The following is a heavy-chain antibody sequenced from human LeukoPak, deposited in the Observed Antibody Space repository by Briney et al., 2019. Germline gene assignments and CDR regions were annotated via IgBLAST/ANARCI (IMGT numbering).Heavy chain of an antibody. CDR2: IYYSGST. D-gene: IGHD6-13*01. Sequence: SETLSLTCTVSGGSISSSSYYWGWIRQPPGKGLEWIGSIYYSGSTYYNPSLKSRVTISVDTSKNQFSLKLNSVTAADTAVYYCARGIAAAVNDYWGQGTLVTVSS. CDR1: GGSISSSSYY. V-gene: IGHV4-39*01. CDR3: ARGIAAAVNDY. J-gene: IGHJ4*02.